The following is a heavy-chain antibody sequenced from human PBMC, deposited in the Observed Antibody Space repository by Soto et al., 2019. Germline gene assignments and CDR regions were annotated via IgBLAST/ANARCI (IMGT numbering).Heavy chain of an antibody. CDR3: AREGAHHYDSSGFFVAWFDP. Sequence: QVHLQESGPGVVKPSQTLSLTCTVSGGSISSGGYYWSWIRQHPGKGSEWIGNIYNSGSTYFNPSLKSRVTMSVDTSKNQFSLRLSSVTAADTAMYYCAREGAHHYDSSGFFVAWFDPWGQGILVTVSS. V-gene: IGHV4-31*03. CDR1: GGSISSGGYY. CDR2: IYNSGST. D-gene: IGHD3-22*01. J-gene: IGHJ5*02.